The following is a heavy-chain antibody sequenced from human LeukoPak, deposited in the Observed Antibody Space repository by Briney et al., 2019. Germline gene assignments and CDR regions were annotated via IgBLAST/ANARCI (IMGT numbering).Heavy chain of an antibody. Sequence: SETLSLTCTVSGGSISSGGYYWRWLRQHPGKGLEWIGYIYYSGSTCYNPSLKSRVTISVDTSRNQFSLKLSSVSAADTAVYYCARRRVLTGSSRGDAFDIWGQGTVVTVSP. D-gene: IGHD3-9*01. V-gene: IGHV4-31*03. J-gene: IGHJ3*02. CDR2: IYYSGST. CDR1: GGSISSGGYY. CDR3: ARRRVLTGSSRGDAFDI.